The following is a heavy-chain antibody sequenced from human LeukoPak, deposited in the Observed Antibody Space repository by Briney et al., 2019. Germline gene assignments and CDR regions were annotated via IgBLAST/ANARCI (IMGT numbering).Heavy chain of an antibody. Sequence: GGFLRLSCAASGYTFTSYYMHWVRQAPGQGLEWMGIINPSGGSTSYAQKFQGRVTMTRDTSTSTVYMELSSLRSEDTAVYYCARDYKVELVLHYYYYYGMDVWGQGTTVTVSS. D-gene: IGHD6-6*01. CDR2: INPSGGST. V-gene: IGHV1-46*01. CDR3: ARDYKVELVLHYYYYYGMDV. CDR1: GYTFTSYY. J-gene: IGHJ6*02.